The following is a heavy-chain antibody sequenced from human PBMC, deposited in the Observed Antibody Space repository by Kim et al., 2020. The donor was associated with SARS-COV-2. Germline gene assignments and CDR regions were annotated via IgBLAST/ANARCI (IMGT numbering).Heavy chain of an antibody. J-gene: IGHJ6*02. CDR2: ISYDGSNK. D-gene: IGHD5-18*01. V-gene: IGHV3-30*19. Sequence: GGSLRLSCAASGFTFRSYGMHWVRQAPGKGPEWVAVISYDGSNKNYADSVKGRFIISRDNSKNTLYLQMNSLRAEDTAVYYCARDANRVYSYAWTYYYYGMDVWGQGTTVTVSS. CDR3: ARDANRVYSYAWTYYYYGMDV. CDR1: GFTFRSYG.